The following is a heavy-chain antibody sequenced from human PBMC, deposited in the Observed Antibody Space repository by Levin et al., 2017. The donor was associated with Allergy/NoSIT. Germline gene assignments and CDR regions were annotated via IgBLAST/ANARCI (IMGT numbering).Heavy chain of an antibody. V-gene: IGHV7-4-1*02. Sequence: ASVKVSCKASGYTFNRYSINWVRQAPGQGLEWLGWINTNTGNPTYAPGFTGRLVFSLDASVNTTYLQISSLKAEDTAVYYCSNSLFPYTSRISSAWGQGNLVTVST. J-gene: IGHJ5*02. CDR1: GYTFNRYS. CDR2: INTNTGNP. CDR3: SNSLFPYTSRISSA. D-gene: IGHD2-2*02.